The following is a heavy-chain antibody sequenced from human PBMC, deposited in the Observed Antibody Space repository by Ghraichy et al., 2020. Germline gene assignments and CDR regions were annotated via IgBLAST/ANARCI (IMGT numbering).Heavy chain of an antibody. CDR2: INSDGSST. CDR1: GFTFSSHW. CDR3: ARGGDTQPGIAAA. D-gene: IGHD6-13*01. V-gene: IGHV3-74*01. J-gene: IGHJ5*02. Sequence: GGSLRLSCAASGFTFSSHWMHWVRQAPGKGLVWVSRINSDGSSTSYADSVKGRFTISRDNAKNTLYLQMNSLRAEDTAVYYCARGGDTQPGIAAAWGQGTLVTVSS.